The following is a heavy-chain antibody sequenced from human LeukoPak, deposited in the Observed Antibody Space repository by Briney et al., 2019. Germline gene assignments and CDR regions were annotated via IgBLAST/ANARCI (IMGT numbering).Heavy chain of an antibody. J-gene: IGHJ3*02. CDR1: GYSISTGYY. D-gene: IGHD3-10*01. CDR2: IYYSGST. Sequence: SETLSLTCTVSGYSISTGYYWDWIRQPPGKGLEWIGYIYYSGSTNYNPSLKSRVTISVDTSKNQFSLKLSSVTAADTAVYYCARWEGGSGGYKGHAFDIWGQGTMVTVSS. CDR3: ARWEGGSGGYKGHAFDI. V-gene: IGHV4-61*01.